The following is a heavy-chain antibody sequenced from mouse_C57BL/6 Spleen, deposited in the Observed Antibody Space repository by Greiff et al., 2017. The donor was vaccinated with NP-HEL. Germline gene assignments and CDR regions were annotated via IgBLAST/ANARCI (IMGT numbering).Heavy chain of an antibody. V-gene: IGHV1-50*01. D-gene: IGHD2-1*01. CDR1: GYTFTSYW. J-gene: IGHJ3*01. CDR2: IDPSDSYT. CDR3: AIYGNSWFAY. Sequence: VQLQQPGAELVKPGASVKLSCKASGYTFTSYWMQWVKQRPGQGLEWIGEIDPSDSYTNYNQKFKGKATLTVDTSSSTAYMQLSSLTSEDSAVYYCAIYGNSWFAYWGQGTLVTVSA.